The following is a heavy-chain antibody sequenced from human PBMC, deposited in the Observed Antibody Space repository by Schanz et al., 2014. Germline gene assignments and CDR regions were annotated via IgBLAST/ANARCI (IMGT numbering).Heavy chain of an antibody. V-gene: IGHV3-23*01. CDR1: GFTFSTYA. Sequence: EVQLLESGGGLVQPGGSLRLSCSASGFTFSTYAMSWVRQASGKGLEWVSAISGSGASTYYADSVKGRFTISRDNSKNTVNLQMNSLRAEDTAVYYCAKEKEEVAADGSVFDDWGQGTLVNVSS. J-gene: IGHJ4*02. D-gene: IGHD6-13*01. CDR2: ISGSGAST. CDR3: AKEKEEVAADGSVFDD.